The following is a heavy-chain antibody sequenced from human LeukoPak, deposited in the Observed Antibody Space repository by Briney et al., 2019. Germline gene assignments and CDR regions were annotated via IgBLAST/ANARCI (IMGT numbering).Heavy chain of an antibody. D-gene: IGHD3-22*01. J-gene: IGHJ4*02. CDR1: GYSFTSYW. CDR3: ARGSPYYYDSSGYYLDY. Sequence: GXXLKISCKGSGYSFTSYWIGWVRQMPGKGLEWMGIIYPGDSDTRYSPSFQGQVTISADKSISTAYLQWSSLKASDTAMYYCARGSPYYYDSSGYYLDYWGQGTLVTVSS. CDR2: IYPGDSDT. V-gene: IGHV5-51*01.